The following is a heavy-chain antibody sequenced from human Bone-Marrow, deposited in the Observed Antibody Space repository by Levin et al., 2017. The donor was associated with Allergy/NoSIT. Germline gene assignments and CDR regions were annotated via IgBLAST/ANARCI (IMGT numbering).Heavy chain of an antibody. J-gene: IGHJ4*02. Sequence: GGSLRLSCAASGFTFSNAWMSWVRQAPGKGLEWVGRIKSKTDGGTTDYAAPVKGRFTISRDDSKNTLYLQMNSLKTEDTAVYYCTTDIVLMVYASPFDYWGQGTLVTVSS. CDR2: IKSKTDGGTT. CDR1: GFTFSNAW. D-gene: IGHD2-8*01. CDR3: TTDIVLMVYASPFDY. V-gene: IGHV3-15*01.